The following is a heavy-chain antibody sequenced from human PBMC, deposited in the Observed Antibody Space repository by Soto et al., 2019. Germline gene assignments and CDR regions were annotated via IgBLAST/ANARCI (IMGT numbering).Heavy chain of an antibody. CDR2: IYSSGRT. V-gene: IGHV4-4*07. Sequence: QVHLQESGPGVVKASETLSLTCSLSGGSTSGKYWSWIRQSAGKGLEWIGRIYSSGRTHYNPSLGSRVSMSVAQNSFSLRLTSVTAAATARYYCARDFDVNTALDYWYFDLWGRGTQVSVSS. CDR1: GGSTSGKY. D-gene: IGHD3-9*01. J-gene: IGHJ2*01. CDR3: ARDFDVNTALDYWYFDL.